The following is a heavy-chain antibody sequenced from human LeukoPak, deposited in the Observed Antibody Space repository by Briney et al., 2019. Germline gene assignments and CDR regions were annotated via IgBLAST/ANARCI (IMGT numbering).Heavy chain of an antibody. V-gene: IGHV3-23*01. CDR3: AKERTGGWPFDY. Sequence: GGSLRLSCAASGFTFASYALSWVRQAPGKGLEWVSTITGSGGSTYYADSVKGRLTISRDNSKNTLYLQMNSLRADDTAVYYCAKERTGGWPFDYWGQGTLVTVSS. CDR2: ITGSGGST. J-gene: IGHJ4*02. D-gene: IGHD6-19*01. CDR1: GFTFASYA.